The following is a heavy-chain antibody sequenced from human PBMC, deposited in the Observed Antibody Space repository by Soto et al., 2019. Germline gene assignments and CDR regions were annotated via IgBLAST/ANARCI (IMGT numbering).Heavy chain of an antibody. V-gene: IGHV4-59*11. CDR1: GGSISGHY. D-gene: IGHD3-3*01. Sequence: NPSETLSLTCTVSGGSISGHYWSWIRQPPGKGLQYIGYISYSGSTNYNPSLKSRATISVDTSNNQFSLRLSSVTAADTAVYYCARDVGLQHDTGYYDFWSGKNNWFDPWGQGILVTVSS. CDR2: ISYSGST. J-gene: IGHJ5*02. CDR3: ARDVGLQHDTGYYDFWSGKNNWFDP.